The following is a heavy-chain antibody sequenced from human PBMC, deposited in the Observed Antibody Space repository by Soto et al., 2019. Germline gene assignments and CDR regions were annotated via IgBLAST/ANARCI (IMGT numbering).Heavy chain of an antibody. CDR2: ISYDGSNK. V-gene: IGHV3-30-3*01. J-gene: IGHJ4*02. Sequence: PGGSLRLSCAASGFTFSSYAMHWVRQAPGKGLEWVAVISYDGSNKYYADSVKGRFTISRDNSKNTLYLQMNSLRAEDTAVYYCARSYYYDSSGGDYFDYWGQGTLVTVSS. CDR1: GFTFSSYA. CDR3: ARSYYYDSSGGDYFDY. D-gene: IGHD3-22*01.